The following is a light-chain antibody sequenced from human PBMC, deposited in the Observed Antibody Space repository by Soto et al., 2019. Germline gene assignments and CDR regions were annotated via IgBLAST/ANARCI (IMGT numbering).Light chain of an antibody. CDR1: QSVSRSC. CDR3: QQYGSSPLT. CDR2: GAS. V-gene: IGKV3-20*01. Sequence: ENGLRQSPGTMSLSPGERGTLSCRASQSVSRSCLAWYQQKPGQAPRLLIYGASSRATGIPDRFSGSGSGTDFTLTISRLEPEDVAVYYCQQYGSSPLTFGGGTKVEIK. J-gene: IGKJ4*01.